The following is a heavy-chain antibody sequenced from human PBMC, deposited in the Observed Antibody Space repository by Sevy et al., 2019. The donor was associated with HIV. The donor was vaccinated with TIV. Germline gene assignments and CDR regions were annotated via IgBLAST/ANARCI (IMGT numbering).Heavy chain of an antibody. D-gene: IGHD3-22*01. V-gene: IGHV1-24*01. Sequence: ASVKVSCKVSGYTLSQLSMHWVRQAPGKGLEWVGTFDPEDGRTINAQKFQGRVTMTEDTSTDTAYMELNSLNSEDTALYYCATTKYYYDSSGYPFDYWGQGTQVTVSS. J-gene: IGHJ4*02. CDR1: GYTLSQLS. CDR2: FDPEDGRT. CDR3: ATTKYYYDSSGYPFDY.